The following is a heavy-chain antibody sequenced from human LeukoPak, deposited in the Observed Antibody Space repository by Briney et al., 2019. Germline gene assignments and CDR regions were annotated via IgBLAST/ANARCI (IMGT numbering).Heavy chain of an antibody. D-gene: IGHD1-26*01. J-gene: IGHJ4*02. Sequence: ASVKVSCKASGYTFTSYDINWVRQATGQGLEWMGWMNPNSGNTGYAQKSQGRVTMTRNTSISTAYMELSSLRSEDTAVYYCATDRSYPGGGYWGQGTLVTVSS. CDR3: ATDRSYPGGGY. CDR2: MNPNSGNT. CDR1: GYTFTSYD. V-gene: IGHV1-8*01.